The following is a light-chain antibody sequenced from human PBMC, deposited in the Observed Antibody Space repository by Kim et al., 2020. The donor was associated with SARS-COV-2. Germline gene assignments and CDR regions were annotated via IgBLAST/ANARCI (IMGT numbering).Light chain of an antibody. CDR3: QVWDSSSDHPV. CDR1: NIGSKS. V-gene: IGLV3-21*04. CDR2: YDS. J-gene: IGLJ3*02. Sequence: YVLTQPPSVSVAPGKTARITCGGNNIGSKSVHWYQQKPGQAPVLVIYYDSDRPSGIPERFSGSNSGNTATLTISRVEAGDEADYYCQVWDSSSDHPVFGGGTQLTVL.